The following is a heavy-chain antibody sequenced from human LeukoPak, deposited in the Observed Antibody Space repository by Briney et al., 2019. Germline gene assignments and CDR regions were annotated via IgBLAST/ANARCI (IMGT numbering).Heavy chain of an antibody. Sequence: GASVKVSCKASGYSFSKYGMSWVRQAPGQGLGWMGSISAYNGKTKYGQKVQGRVTMTTDTSTSTAYMELRSLISDDTAVYYCARDRQSEGFGELSLYAFDIWGQGTTVTVSS. CDR3: ARDRQSEGFGELSLYAFDI. D-gene: IGHD3-10*01. CDR2: ISAYNGKT. J-gene: IGHJ3*02. V-gene: IGHV1-18*04. CDR1: GYSFSKYG.